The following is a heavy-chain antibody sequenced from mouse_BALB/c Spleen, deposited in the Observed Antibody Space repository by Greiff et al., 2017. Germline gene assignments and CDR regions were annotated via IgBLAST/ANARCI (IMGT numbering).Heavy chain of an antibody. D-gene: IGHD2-14*01. J-gene: IGHJ1*01. V-gene: IGHV5-6-5*01. CDR2: ISSGGST. Sequence: VQLKESGGGLVKPGGSLKLSCAASGFTFSSYAMSWVRQTPEKRLEWVASISSGGSTYYPDSVKGRFTISRDNARNILYLQMSSLRSEDTAMYYCARGYRYDWYFDVWGAGTTVTVSS. CDR3: ARGYRYDWYFDV. CDR1: GFTFSSYA.